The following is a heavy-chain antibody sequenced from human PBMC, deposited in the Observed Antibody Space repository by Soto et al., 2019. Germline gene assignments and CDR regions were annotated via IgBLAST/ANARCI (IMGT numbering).Heavy chain of an antibody. D-gene: IGHD4-17*01. CDR3: AKDQFYGDSYFEY. J-gene: IGHJ4*02. Sequence: PGGSLRLSCAASGFTFTSYAMIWVRQAPGKGLEWASAVSGDLSTTYYADSVKGRFSISRDNSKNTVYLQMNSLRVEDTAVYYCAKDQFYGDSYFEYWGQGALVTVSS. CDR1: GFTFTSYA. CDR2: VSGDLSTT. V-gene: IGHV3-23*01.